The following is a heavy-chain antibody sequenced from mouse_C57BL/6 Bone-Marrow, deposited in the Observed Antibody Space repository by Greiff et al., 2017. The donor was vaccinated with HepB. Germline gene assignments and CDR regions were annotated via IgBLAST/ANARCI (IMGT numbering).Heavy chain of an antibody. V-gene: IGHV1-19*01. D-gene: IGHD1-1*01. CDR1: GYTFTDYY. Sequence: VQLQQSGPVLVKPGASVKMSCKASGYTFTDYYMNWVKQSHGKSLEWIGVINPYNGGTSYNQKFKGKATLTVDKSSSTAYMELNSLTSEDSAVYYCARWGYGSSPYAMDYWGQGTSVTVSS. J-gene: IGHJ4*01. CDR3: ARWGYGSSPYAMDY. CDR2: INPYNGGT.